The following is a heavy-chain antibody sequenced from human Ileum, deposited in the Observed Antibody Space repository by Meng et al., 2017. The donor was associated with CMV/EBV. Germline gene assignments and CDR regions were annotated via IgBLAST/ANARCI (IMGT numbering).Heavy chain of an antibody. Sequence: QVQLQESGQGLVKPSQTLSPTCSGSGDSISSDNYHWSWIRQPAGKGLEWIGQRHKNGNDNHNASLKSRVTISIDTSKNQFSLTLTSVTAADTAVYYCAIYYGGVGGRGYWAQGTLVTVAS. J-gene: IGHJ4*02. CDR1: GDSISSDNYH. D-gene: IGHD2-21*01. V-gene: IGHV4-61*02. CDR2: RHKNGND. CDR3: AIYYGGVGGRGY.